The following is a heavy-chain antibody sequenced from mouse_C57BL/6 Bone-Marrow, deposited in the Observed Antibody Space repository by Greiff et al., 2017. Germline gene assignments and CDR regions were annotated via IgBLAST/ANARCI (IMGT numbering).Heavy chain of an antibody. V-gene: IGHV1-52*01. CDR1: GYTFTSYW. Sequence: VQLQQPGAELVRPGSSVKLSCKASGYTFTSYWMHWVKQRPIQGLEWIGNIDPSDSETHYNQKFKDKATLTVDKSSSTAYMQLSSLTSEDSAVYYCARCAGSSNWYFDVWGTGTTVTVSS. CDR2: IDPSDSET. D-gene: IGHD1-1*01. J-gene: IGHJ1*03. CDR3: ARCAGSSNWYFDV.